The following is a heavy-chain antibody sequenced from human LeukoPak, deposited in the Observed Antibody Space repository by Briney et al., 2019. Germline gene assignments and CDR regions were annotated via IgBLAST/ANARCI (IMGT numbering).Heavy chain of an antibody. CDR1: GFTFSDYY. J-gene: IGHJ5*02. V-gene: IGHV3-11*01. CDR3: ARVGIVATIYAYNWFDP. CDR2: ISSSGSTI. D-gene: IGHD5-12*01. Sequence: GGSLRLSCAASGFTFSDYYMSWIRQAPGKGLEWVSYISSSGSTIYYAGSVKGRFTISRDNAKNSLYLQMNSLRAEDTAVYYCARVGIVATIYAYNWFDPWGQGTLVTVSS.